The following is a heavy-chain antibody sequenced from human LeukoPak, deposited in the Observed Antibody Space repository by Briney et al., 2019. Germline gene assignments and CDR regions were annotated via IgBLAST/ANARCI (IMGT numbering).Heavy chain of an antibody. Sequence: PGGSLRLFCAASGLTFSIYWMHWVRQAPGKALVWVSRFNSDGSSISYADSVKGRFTIYRDNAKNTLYLLMNSLGAEDTAVYYCARDYYDSSGYHAYDYWGQGTLVTVSS. CDR2: FNSDGSSI. CDR1: GLTFSIYW. CDR3: ARDYYDSSGYHAYDY. V-gene: IGHV3-74*01. J-gene: IGHJ4*02. D-gene: IGHD3-22*01.